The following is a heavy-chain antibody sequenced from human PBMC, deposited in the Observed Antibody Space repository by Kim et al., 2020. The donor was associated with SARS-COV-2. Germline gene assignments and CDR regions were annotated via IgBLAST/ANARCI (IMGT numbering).Heavy chain of an antibody. V-gene: IGHV3-30-3*01. D-gene: IGHD6-19*01. CDR1: GFTFTTYT. CDR2: ISHDANDI. CDR3: VRRLAFDF. J-gene: IGHJ4*02. Sequence: GGSLRLSCAASGFTFTTYTLHWVRQAPGKGLEWVASISHDANDIHYADSVRGRFTISRDSSRNTLFLQLSGLRVEDTAIYYCVRRLAFDFWGQGALVIVS.